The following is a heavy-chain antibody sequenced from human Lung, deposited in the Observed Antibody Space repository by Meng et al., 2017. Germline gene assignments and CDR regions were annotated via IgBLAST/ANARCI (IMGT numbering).Heavy chain of an antibody. V-gene: IGHV4-34*01. Sequence: QVPLKHWGAGLLKPPEPLSLTCVVSGGSFSDYYWSWIRQPPGKGLEWIGEINHSGSTNYNPSLESRATISVDTSQNNLSLKLSSVTAADSAVYYCARGPTTMAHDFDYWGQGTLVTVSS. J-gene: IGHJ4*02. D-gene: IGHD4-11*01. CDR2: INHSGST. CDR3: ARGPTTMAHDFDY. CDR1: GGSFSDYY.